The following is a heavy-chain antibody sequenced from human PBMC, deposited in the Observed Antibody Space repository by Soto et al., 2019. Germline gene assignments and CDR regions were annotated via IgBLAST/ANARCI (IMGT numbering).Heavy chain of an antibody. Sequence: ASVKVSCKASGYTFTSYGISCVRQAPGQGLEWMGWISAYNGNTNYAQKLQGRVTMTTDTSTSTAYMELRSLRSDDTAVYYCARDVRYYDFWSGYPYYYYGMDVWGQGTTVTVSS. CDR1: GYTFTSYG. CDR2: ISAYNGNT. D-gene: IGHD3-3*01. J-gene: IGHJ6*02. CDR3: ARDVRYYDFWSGYPYYYYGMDV. V-gene: IGHV1-18*04.